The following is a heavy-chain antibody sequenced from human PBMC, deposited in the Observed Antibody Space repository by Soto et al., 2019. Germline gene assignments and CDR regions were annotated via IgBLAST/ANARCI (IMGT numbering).Heavy chain of an antibody. CDR1: CASISGFY. Sequence: LSLTCTVSCASISGFYWSWIRKSAGKGLEWIGRIYATGTTDYNPSLKGRVMMSVDTSKKQFSLKLRSVTAADTAVYYCVRDGTKTLRDWFDPWGQGISVTVSS. D-gene: IGHD1-1*01. J-gene: IGHJ5*02. CDR3: VRDGTKTLRDWFDP. V-gene: IGHV4-4*07. CDR2: IYATGTT.